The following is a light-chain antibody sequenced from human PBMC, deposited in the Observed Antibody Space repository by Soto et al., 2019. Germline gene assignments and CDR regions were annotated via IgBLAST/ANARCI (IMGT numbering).Light chain of an antibody. CDR1: TSDVGDYEH. Sequence: QSALTQPPSVSGSPGQSVTISCSVVTSDVGDYEHVSWYQLAPGTAPKLLISDVINRPSGVPDRFSGSRSGNTPSLTISGLQAEVEADYYCGLFTSSATWVFGGGTQLTVL. CDR2: DVI. CDR3: GLFTSSATWV. J-gene: IGLJ7*01. V-gene: IGLV2-18*01.